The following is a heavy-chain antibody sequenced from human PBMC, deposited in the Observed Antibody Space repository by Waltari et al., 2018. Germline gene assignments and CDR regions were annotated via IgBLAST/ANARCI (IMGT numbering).Heavy chain of an antibody. D-gene: IGHD5-12*01. CDR3: AKAPEGEMATI. Sequence: QVQLVESGGGVVQPGRSLRLSCAASGFTFSSYGMHWVRQAPGKGLEWVAVISYDGSNKYYADSVKGRFTISRDNSKNTLYLQMNSLRAEDTAVYYCAKAPEGEMATIWGQGTLVTVSS. J-gene: IGHJ4*02. CDR1: GFTFSSYG. V-gene: IGHV3-30*18. CDR2: ISYDGSNK.